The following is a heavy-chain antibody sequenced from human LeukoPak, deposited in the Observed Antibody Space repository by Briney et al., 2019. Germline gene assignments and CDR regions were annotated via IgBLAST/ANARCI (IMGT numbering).Heavy chain of an antibody. Sequence: ASVKVSCKVSGYTLTELSMHWVRQAPGKGLEWMGGFDPEDGETIYAQKFQGRVTMTRNTSISTAYMELSSLRSEDTAVYYCARVGHYYDSSGYYYRPDAFDIWGQGTMVTVSS. CDR3: ARVGHYYDSSGYYYRPDAFDI. CDR1: GYTLTELS. D-gene: IGHD3-22*01. V-gene: IGHV1-24*01. J-gene: IGHJ3*02. CDR2: FDPEDGET.